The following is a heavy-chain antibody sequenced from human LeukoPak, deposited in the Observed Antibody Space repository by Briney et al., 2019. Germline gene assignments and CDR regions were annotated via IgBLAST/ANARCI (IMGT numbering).Heavy chain of an antibody. CDR3: AKGGQLWFGEL. V-gene: IGHV3-30*18. Sequence: PGRSLRLSCAASGFTFNRYGMHWVRQAPGKGLEWVAVISFDGKVSYYADSVKGRFTISRDNSKNTLYLQMNSLRAEDTAVYYCAKGGQLWFGELWGQGTLVTVSS. CDR2: ISFDGKVS. CDR1: GFTFNRYG. J-gene: IGHJ4*02. D-gene: IGHD3-10*01.